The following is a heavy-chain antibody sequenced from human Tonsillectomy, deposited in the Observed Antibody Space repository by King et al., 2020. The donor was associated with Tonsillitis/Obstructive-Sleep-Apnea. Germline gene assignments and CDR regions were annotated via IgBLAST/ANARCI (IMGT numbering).Heavy chain of an antibody. Sequence: QLVQSGAEVKRPGASVKVPCKASGYTFINYAMHWVRQAPGQRLEWMGWVNGDNGNTKYSQKFQGRVTITRDTSASTVYMELSGLRSEDTAVYYCARDPLDYDSDWYMDVWGKGTTVTVSS. CDR2: VNGDNGNT. CDR3: ARDPLDYDSDWYMDV. J-gene: IGHJ6*03. CDR1: GYTFINYA. D-gene: IGHD3-3*01. V-gene: IGHV1-3*01.